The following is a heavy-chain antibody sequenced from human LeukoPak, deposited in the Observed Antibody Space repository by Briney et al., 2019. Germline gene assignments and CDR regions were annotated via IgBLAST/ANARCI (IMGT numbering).Heavy chain of an antibody. CDR3: AREADYVWGSYRSINFDY. J-gene: IGHJ4*02. V-gene: IGHV4-59*01. CDR2: IYYSGST. Sequence: PSETLSLTCTVSGGSISSYYWSWIRQPPGKGLVGIGYIYYSGSTNYNPSLKSRVTISVDTSKNQFSLKLSSVTAADTAVYYCAREADYVWGSYRSINFDYWGQGTLVTVSS. CDR1: GGSISSYY. D-gene: IGHD3-16*02.